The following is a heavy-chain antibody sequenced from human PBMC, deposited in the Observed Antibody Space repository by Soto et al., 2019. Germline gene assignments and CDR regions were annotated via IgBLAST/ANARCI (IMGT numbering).Heavy chain of an antibody. J-gene: IGHJ4*02. D-gene: IGHD2-21*01. Sequence: PSETLSLTCAVSGDSLRRTNWWSWVRLPPGEGLEWIGETSQSGGTKYSPSLKSRVTISVDKSNNQLSLKLTSVTAADTAVYYCVRHGGAASHDWGQGIPGTVS. CDR3: VRHGGAASHD. CDR2: TSQSGGT. CDR1: GDSLRRTNW. V-gene: IGHV4-4*02.